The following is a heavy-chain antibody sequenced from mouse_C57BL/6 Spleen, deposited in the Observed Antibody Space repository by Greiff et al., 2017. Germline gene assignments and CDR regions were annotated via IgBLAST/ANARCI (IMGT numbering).Heavy chain of an antibody. CDR2: INPNNGGT. Sequence: VHVKQSGPELVKPGASVKIPCKASGYTFTDYNMDWVKQSHGKSLEWIGDINPNNGGTIYNQKFKGKATLTVDKSSSTAYMELRSLTSEDTAVYYCARRPYYYGGAYMDYWGQGTSVTVSS. CDR1: GYTFTDYN. V-gene: IGHV1-18*01. D-gene: IGHD1-1*01. CDR3: ARRPYYYGGAYMDY. J-gene: IGHJ4*01.